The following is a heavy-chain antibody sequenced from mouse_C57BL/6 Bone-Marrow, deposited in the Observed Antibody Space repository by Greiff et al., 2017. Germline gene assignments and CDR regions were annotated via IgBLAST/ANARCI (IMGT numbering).Heavy chain of an antibody. J-gene: IGHJ1*03. CDR1: GYTFTDYN. CDR3: AIDGYLWYFDV. CDR2: INPNNGGT. V-gene: IGHV1-22*01. Sequence: VQLQQSGPELVKPGASVKMSCKASGYTFTDYNMHWVKQRHGKSLEWIGYINPNNGGTSYNQKFKGKATLTVNKSSSPAYMELRSLTSEDSEVYYVAIDGYLWYFDVWGTGTTVTVSS. D-gene: IGHD2-3*01.